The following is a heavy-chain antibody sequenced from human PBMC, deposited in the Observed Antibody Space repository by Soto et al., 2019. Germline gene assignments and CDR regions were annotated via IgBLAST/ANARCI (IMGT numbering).Heavy chain of an antibody. CDR3: ARGSGADAFDI. V-gene: IGHV1-69*06. CDR1: GGTFN. Sequence: QVQLVQSGAAVKKPGSSVKVSCKVSGGTFNIRWVRQAPGQGLEWMGGIIPVIDTANYARKFQGRVVISADRATKIVYMEMMSLTLEDTAVYYCARGSGADAFDIWGQGTMVTVSS. J-gene: IGHJ3*02. CDR2: IIPVIDTA. D-gene: IGHD7-27*01.